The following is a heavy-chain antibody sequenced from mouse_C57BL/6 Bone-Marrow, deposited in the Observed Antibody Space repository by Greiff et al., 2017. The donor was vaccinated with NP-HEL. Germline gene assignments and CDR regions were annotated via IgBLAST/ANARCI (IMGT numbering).Heavy chain of an antibody. D-gene: IGHD2-3*01. J-gene: IGHJ1*03. CDR3: AREGSDGYYGFAD. CDR1: GYTFTSYW. CDR2: IDPSDSYS. Sequence: QVQLQQPGAELVMPGASVKLSCTASGYTFTSYWMHWVKQRPGQGLEWIGEIDPSDSYSNYNQKFKGKSTLTVDKSSSTAYMQLSSLTSEDSAVYYCAREGSDGYYGFADWGTGTTVTV. V-gene: IGHV1-69*01.